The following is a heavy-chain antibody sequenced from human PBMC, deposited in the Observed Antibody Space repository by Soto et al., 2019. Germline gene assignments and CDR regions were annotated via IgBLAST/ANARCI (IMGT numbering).Heavy chain of an antibody. CDR3: ARRNYDYIWGSYRLNWFDP. V-gene: IGHV4-39*01. Sequence: SETLSLTCTVSGGSISSSSYYWGWIRQPPGKGLEWIGSIYYSGSTYYNPSLKSRVTISVDTSKNQFSLKLSSVTAADTAVYYCARRNYDYIWGSYRLNWFDPWGQGTLVTVSS. J-gene: IGHJ5*02. CDR1: GGSISSSSYY. CDR2: IYYSGST. D-gene: IGHD3-16*02.